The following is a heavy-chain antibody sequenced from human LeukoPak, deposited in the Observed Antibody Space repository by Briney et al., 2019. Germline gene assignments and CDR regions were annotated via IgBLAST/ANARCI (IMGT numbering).Heavy chain of an antibody. V-gene: IGHV1-46*01. D-gene: IGHD6-6*01. CDR2: INPSGGST. CDR1: GYIFTGYY. CDR3: AAQALGYYMDV. J-gene: IGHJ6*03. Sequence: ASVKVSCKASGYIFTGYYMHWVRQAPGQGLEWMGIINPSGGSTSYAQKFQGRVTMTRDTSTSTVYMELSSLRSEDTAVYYCAAQALGYYMDVWGKGTTVTISS.